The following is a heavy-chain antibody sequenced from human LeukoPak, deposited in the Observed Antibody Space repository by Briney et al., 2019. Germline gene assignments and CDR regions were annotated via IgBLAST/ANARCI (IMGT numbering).Heavy chain of an antibody. Sequence: PSETLSLTCTVSGGSISSYYWSWIRQPAGKGLEWIGRIYTSGSTNYNPSLKSRVTMSVDTSKNQFSLKLSSVTAADTAVYYCARRRGSSTSAYPPYNWFDPWGQGTLVTVSS. J-gene: IGHJ5*02. CDR2: IYTSGST. V-gene: IGHV4-4*07. CDR1: GGSISSYY. CDR3: ARRRGSSTSAYPPYNWFDP. D-gene: IGHD2-2*01.